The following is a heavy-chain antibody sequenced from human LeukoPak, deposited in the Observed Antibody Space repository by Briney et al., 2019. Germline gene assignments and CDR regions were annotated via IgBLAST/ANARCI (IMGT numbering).Heavy chain of an antibody. CDR1: GDSINSSTSY. CDR2: IFYSGSI. D-gene: IGHD3-3*01. Sequence: SETLSLTCSVSGDSINSSTSYWGWARQPPGKGLEWIGTIFYSGSIYNNPSLKSRVTMSLDTSKNQFSPRLRSVTAADTAFYYCARVFRFSYFDYWGQGALITVS. V-gene: IGHV4-39*07. J-gene: IGHJ4*02. CDR3: ARVFRFSYFDY.